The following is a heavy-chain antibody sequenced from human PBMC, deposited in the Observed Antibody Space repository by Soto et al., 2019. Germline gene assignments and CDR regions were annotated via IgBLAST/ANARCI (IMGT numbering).Heavy chain of an antibody. CDR3: AKDDAPIQLWASVFDY. Sequence: GGSLRLSCAASGFTFSSYGMHWVRQAPGKGLERVAVISYDGSNKYYADSVKGRFTISRDNSKNTLYLQMNSLRAEDTAVYYCAKDDAPIQLWASVFDYWGQGTLVTVSS. V-gene: IGHV3-30*18. J-gene: IGHJ4*02. D-gene: IGHD5-18*01. CDR2: ISYDGSNK. CDR1: GFTFSSYG.